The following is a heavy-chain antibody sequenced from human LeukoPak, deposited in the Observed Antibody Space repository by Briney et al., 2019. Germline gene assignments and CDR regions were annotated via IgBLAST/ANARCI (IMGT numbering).Heavy chain of an antibody. Sequence: SQTLSLTCAISGDSVSSNGAAWNWIRQSPSRGLEWLGRTYYRSKWYNDYTVSMRSRITINPDTSKNQFSLQLNSVTPEDTAVYYCARGMVKMNYYMDVWGKGTTVTVSS. V-gene: IGHV6-1*01. CDR3: ARGMVKMNYYMDV. CDR1: GDSVSSNGAA. J-gene: IGHJ6*03. CDR2: TYYRSKWYN. D-gene: IGHD4-23*01.